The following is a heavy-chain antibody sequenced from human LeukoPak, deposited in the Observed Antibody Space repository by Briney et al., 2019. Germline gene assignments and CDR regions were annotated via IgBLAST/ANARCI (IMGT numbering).Heavy chain of an antibody. CDR1: GYSISSGSY. J-gene: IGHJ4*02. Sequence: SETLSLTCTVSGYSISSGSYWGWIRQPPGKGLEWIGSIYHSGSTYYNPSLKSRATISVDTSKNQFSLKLSSVTGADTAVYYCARDRRAARGVIRSFDYWGQGTLVTVSS. CDR2: IYHSGST. V-gene: IGHV4-38-2*02. D-gene: IGHD3-10*01. CDR3: ARDRRAARGVIRSFDY.